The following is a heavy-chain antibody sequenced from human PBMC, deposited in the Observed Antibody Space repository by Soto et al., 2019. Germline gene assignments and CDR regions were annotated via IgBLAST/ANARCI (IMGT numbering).Heavy chain of an antibody. J-gene: IGHJ3*02. Sequence: EVQLVESGGGLVQPGGSLRLSCAASGFTFSSYWMSWVRQAPGKGLEWVANIKQDGSEKYYVDSVKGRFTISRDNAKKSLYLQMNSLRAEDTAVYYCASDYDYIWGSYRDDDAFDIWGQGTMVTVSS. CDR2: IKQDGSEK. CDR1: GFTFSSYW. CDR3: ASDYDYIWGSYRDDDAFDI. V-gene: IGHV3-7*01. D-gene: IGHD3-16*02.